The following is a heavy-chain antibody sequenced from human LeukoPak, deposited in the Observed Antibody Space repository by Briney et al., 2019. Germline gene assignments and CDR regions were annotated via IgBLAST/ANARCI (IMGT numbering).Heavy chain of an antibody. V-gene: IGHV3-7*01. D-gene: IGHD4-17*01. CDR3: AREGVYGDYTLEAFDI. J-gene: IGHJ3*02. Sequence: GGSLRLSCAISGFTFSRYWMSWVRQAPGKGLEWVANIKQDGSSKNYLDSVKGRFAISRDNAQNSLYLQMNSLRDEDTAVYYCAREGVYGDYTLEAFDIWGQGTMVTVSS. CDR2: IKQDGSSK. CDR1: GFTFSRYW.